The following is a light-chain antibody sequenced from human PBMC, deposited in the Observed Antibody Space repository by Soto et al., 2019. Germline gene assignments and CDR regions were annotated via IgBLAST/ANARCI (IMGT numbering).Light chain of an antibody. V-gene: IGKV1-5*01. Sequence: DIQMTQSPSTLSASVGGRVTITCRASQSVGTWVAWYQQKPGKAPKLLIYGASNLESGVPSRFSGSGSGTEFTLTITTLQPDASETYFRQHYRRNTWSFGPGTKVDIK. J-gene: IGKJ1*01. CDR2: GAS. CDR3: QHYRRNTWS. CDR1: QSVGTW.